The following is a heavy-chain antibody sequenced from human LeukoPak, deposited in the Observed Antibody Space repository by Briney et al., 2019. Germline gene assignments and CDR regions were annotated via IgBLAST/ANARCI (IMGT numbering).Heavy chain of an antibody. J-gene: IGHJ3*02. Sequence: SETLSLTCTVSGGSISSGGYYWSWIRQPPGKGLEWIGYIYYSGSTNYNPSLKSRVTISVDTSKNQFSLKLSSVTAADTAVYYCASSAVQDDAFDIWGQGTMVTVSS. CDR1: GGSISSGGYY. V-gene: IGHV4-61*08. CDR2: IYYSGST. D-gene: IGHD6-19*01. CDR3: ASSAVQDDAFDI.